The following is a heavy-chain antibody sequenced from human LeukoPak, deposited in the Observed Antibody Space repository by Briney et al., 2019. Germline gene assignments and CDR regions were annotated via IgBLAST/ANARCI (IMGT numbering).Heavy chain of an antibody. D-gene: IGHD2-8*02. Sequence: PSETLSLTCSVSGYYIGSGFYWGWIRQAPGKGLEWLGSSFYSGQASYNPSLKSRVTMSLDASKNQFSLSLRSLTAADTAMYFCARVNSIMDCTGLRCWEDTWFDPSDRGTPVTVSS. J-gene: IGHJ5*02. CDR2: SFYSGQA. V-gene: IGHV4-38-2*01. CDR3: ARVNSIMDCTGLRCWEDTWFDP. CDR1: GYYIGSGFY.